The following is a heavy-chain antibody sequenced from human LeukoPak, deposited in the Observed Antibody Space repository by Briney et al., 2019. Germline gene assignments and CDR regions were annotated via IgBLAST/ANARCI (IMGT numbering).Heavy chain of an antibody. CDR3: AKDRRVLLWFGGGGSWFDP. CDR2: ISGSGDST. V-gene: IGHV3-23*01. CDR1: GFTFSSYA. Sequence: GGSLRLSCAASGFTFSSYAMSWVRQAPGKGLEWVSAISGSGDSTYYADSVKGRFTISRDNSKNTLYLQMNSLRAEDTAVYYCAKDRRVLLWFGGGGSWFDPWGQGTLVTVPS. J-gene: IGHJ5*02. D-gene: IGHD3-10*01.